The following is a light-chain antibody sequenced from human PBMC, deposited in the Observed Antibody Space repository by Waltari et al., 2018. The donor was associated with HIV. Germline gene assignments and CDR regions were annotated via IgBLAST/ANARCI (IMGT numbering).Light chain of an antibody. V-gene: IGKV4-1*01. CDR1: QSVLYSSNNKNY. J-gene: IGKJ5*01. Sequence: DIVMTQSPDSLAVSLGARATINCKSSQSVLYSSNNKNYLAWYQQKSGQPPKLLISWASTRESGVPDRFSGSGSGTDFTLTISSLQAEDVAVYYCQQHYDSPITFGQGTRLEIK. CDR3: QQHYDSPIT. CDR2: WAS.